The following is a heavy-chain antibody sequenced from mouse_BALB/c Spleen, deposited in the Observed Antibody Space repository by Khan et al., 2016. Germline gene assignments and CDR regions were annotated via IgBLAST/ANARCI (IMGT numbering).Heavy chain of an antibody. CDR1: GFNIKDYY. V-gene: IGHV14-4*02. J-gene: IGHJ3*01. Sequence: VQLQQSGAELVRSGASVKLSCTASGFNIKDYYMHWVKQRPEQGLEWIGWIDPENGDTEYAPTFQGKATMTADTSSNTAYLQLSSLTSEDTAVYYCNGGRYDGAYWCQGTLVTVSA. D-gene: IGHD2-14*01. CDR2: IDPENGDT. CDR3: NGGRYDGAY.